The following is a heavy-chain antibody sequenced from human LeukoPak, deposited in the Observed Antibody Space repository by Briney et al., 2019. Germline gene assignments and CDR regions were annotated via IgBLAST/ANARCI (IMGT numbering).Heavy chain of an antibody. J-gene: IGHJ6*02. D-gene: IGHD1-26*01. CDR1: GGSISSGGYY. CDR3: ARDLEVGATQYYYGMDV. V-gene: IGHV4-61*08. Sequence: SETLSLTCTVSGGSISSGGYYWSWIRQPPGKGLEWIGYIYYSGSTNYNPSLRSRVTISVDTSKNQFSLKLSSVTAADTAVYYCARDLEVGATQYYYGMDVWGQGTTVTVSS. CDR2: IYYSGST.